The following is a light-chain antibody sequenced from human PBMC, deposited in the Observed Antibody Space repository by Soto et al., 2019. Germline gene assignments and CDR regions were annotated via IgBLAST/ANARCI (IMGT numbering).Light chain of an antibody. J-gene: IGKJ1*01. Sequence: DIQMAPSPSSLSSSLGDRVTLTCRASQSISSYLNWYQQKPGKAPKLLIYAASSLQSGVPSRFSGSGSGTDFTLTISSLQPEDFATYYCQQSYSTPPTFGQGTKV. CDR2: AAS. CDR3: QQSYSTPPT. V-gene: IGKV1-39*01. CDR1: QSISSY.